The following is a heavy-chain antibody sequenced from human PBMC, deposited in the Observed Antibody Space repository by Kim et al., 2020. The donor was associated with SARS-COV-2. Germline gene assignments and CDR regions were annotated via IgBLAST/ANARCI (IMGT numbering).Heavy chain of an antibody. Sequence: GRFTISRNNSKNTLYLQMNSLRAEDTAVYYCARGEQWLVPGDYYYGMDVWGQGTTVTVSS. CDR3: ARGEQWLVPGDYYYGMDV. D-gene: IGHD6-19*01. V-gene: IGHV3-30*07. J-gene: IGHJ6*02.